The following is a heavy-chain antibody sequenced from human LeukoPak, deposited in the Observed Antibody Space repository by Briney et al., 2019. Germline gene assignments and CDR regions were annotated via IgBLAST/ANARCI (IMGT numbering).Heavy chain of an antibody. V-gene: IGHV3-33*01. Sequence: GGSLRLSCAASGFTFSSYGMHWVRQAPGKGLEWVAVIWYDGSNKYYADSVKGRFTISRDNSKNTLYLQMNSLRAEDTAVYYCARDGIIYYDSSGYFDYWGQGTLVTVSS. CDR2: IWYDGSNK. D-gene: IGHD3-22*01. CDR1: GFTFSSYG. J-gene: IGHJ4*02. CDR3: ARDGIIYYDSSGYFDY.